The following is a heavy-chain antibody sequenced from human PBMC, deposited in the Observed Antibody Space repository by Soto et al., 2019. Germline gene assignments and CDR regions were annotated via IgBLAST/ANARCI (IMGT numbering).Heavy chain of an antibody. V-gene: IGHV4-59*13. J-gene: IGHJ4*02. Sequence: LSLTCNPSAGSFHDFYWLSILQPPVKGLEWVGHVHYSGSTNYSPSLNSRATISLDTSKSQLSLKLRSVTAADTAMYFCARGVDYYATSGYFSFDSWGQGIPVTVSS. CDR2: VHYSGST. CDR1: AGSFHDFY. D-gene: IGHD3-16*01. CDR3: ARGVDYYATSGYFSFDS.